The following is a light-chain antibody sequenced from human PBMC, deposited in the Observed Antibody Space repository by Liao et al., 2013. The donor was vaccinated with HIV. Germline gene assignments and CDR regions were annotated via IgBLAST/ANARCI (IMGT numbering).Light chain of an antibody. J-gene: IGLJ2*01. CDR3: QTWDNTFVA. Sequence: SFDLTQPPSVAVSAGQTASITCSGQGLGDKFTCWFQQRPGQSPVMIIYEDSKRPSGIPERFSASNSGDTATLTISGTQPLDEADYFCQTWDNTFVAFGGGTRLTVL. V-gene: IGLV3-1*01. CDR2: EDS. CDR1: GLGDKF.